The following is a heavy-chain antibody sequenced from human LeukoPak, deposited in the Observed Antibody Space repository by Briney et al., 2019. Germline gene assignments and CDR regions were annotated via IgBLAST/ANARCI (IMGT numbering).Heavy chain of an antibody. CDR3: AKGDYYDSSGYSPFDY. CDR2: ISGSGGST. D-gene: IGHD3-22*01. Sequence: PGGSLRLSCAASGFTFSSYAMSWVRQAPGKGLEWVSAISGSGGSTYYADSVKGRFTISRDNSKNTLYLQMNSLRAEDTAVYYCAKGDYYDSSGYSPFDYWGQGTLVTVSS. V-gene: IGHV3-23*01. J-gene: IGHJ4*02. CDR1: GFTFSSYA.